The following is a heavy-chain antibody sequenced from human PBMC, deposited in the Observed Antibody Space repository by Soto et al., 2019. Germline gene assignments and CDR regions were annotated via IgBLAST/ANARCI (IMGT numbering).Heavy chain of an antibody. CDR2: IIPIFGTA. D-gene: IGHD1-7*01. Sequence: ASVKVSCKASGGTFSSYAISWVRQAPGQGLEWMGGIIPIFGTANYAQKFQGRVTITADESTSTACMELSSLRSEDTAVYYCARWNWNYAPEDYYYGMDVWGQGTTVTVSS. CDR1: GGTFSSYA. V-gene: IGHV1-69*13. CDR3: ARWNWNYAPEDYYYGMDV. J-gene: IGHJ6*02.